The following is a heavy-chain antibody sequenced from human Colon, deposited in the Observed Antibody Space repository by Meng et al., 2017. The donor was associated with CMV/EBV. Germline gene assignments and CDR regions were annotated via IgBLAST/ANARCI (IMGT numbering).Heavy chain of an antibody. J-gene: IGHJ4*02. V-gene: IGHV1-2*02. Sequence: QVQLVQSGAEVKKPGASVKVSCKTSGYTFSDYHIHWVRQAPGQGLEWMGWINSNSGATDYAQKFQGRFTMTRDTCITTVYMELSSLRSDDTAVYYCARDPSGSRVPFDYWGQGSLVTVSS. D-gene: IGHD1-26*01. CDR2: INSNSGAT. CDR1: GYTFSDYH. CDR3: ARDPSGSRVPFDY.